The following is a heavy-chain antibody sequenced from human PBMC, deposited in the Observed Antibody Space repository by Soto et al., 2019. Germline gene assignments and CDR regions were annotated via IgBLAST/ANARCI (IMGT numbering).Heavy chain of an antibody. CDR2: IGVSGDT. Sequence: EVQLVDSGGGLVQPGGSLRLSCTAFGFTFNTYDFHWVRQVPGKGLEWVSGIGVSGDTYYSDSVKGRFTFSAENAKNSLYLQLSSLRAEDTAVYYCTRGVGYGGSSAIFDYWGQGALVTVSS. CDR1: GFTFNTYD. V-gene: IGHV3-13*01. D-gene: IGHD6-6*01. J-gene: IGHJ4*02. CDR3: TRGVGYGGSSAIFDY.